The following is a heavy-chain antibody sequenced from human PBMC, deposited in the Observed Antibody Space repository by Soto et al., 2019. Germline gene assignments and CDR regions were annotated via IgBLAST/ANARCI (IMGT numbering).Heavy chain of an antibody. CDR1: GFTFSRYW. CDR3: ARVRFLEWSPFDS. Sequence: GGSLRLSCTGSGFTFSRYWMHWVRQAPGKGLVWVSRINSDGSSTNYADSVKGRFTISRDNAKNTLYLQMNSLRAEDTAVYYCARVRFLEWSPFDSWGLGTLVTVS. CDR2: INSDGSST. J-gene: IGHJ4*02. D-gene: IGHD3-3*01. V-gene: IGHV3-74*01.